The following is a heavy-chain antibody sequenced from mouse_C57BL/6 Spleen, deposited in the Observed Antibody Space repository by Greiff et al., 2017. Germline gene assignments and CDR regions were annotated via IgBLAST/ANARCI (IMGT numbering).Heavy chain of an antibody. CDR3: ARFTTVVDWYFDV. D-gene: IGHD1-1*01. Sequence: VHLVESGAELARPGASVKLSCKASGYTFTSYGISWVKQRTGQGLEWIGEIYPRSGNTYYNEKFKGKATLTADKSSSTAYMELRSLTSEDSAVYFCARFTTVVDWYFDVWGTGTTVTVSS. J-gene: IGHJ1*03. CDR2: IYPRSGNT. V-gene: IGHV1-81*01. CDR1: GYTFTSYG.